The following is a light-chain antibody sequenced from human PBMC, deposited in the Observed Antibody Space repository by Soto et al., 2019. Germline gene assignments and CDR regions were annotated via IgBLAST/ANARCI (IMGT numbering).Light chain of an antibody. CDR2: DVS. CDR3: QEYYTYYRT. V-gene: IGKV1-5*01. CDR1: QSIGTW. Sequence: DIQMTQSPSTLSASIGDRVTITCRASQSIGTWLAWYQQKPGTAPKLLIYDVSGLQGGVPSRFSGSGSGTEFTLTISRLQPHDFATYYCQEYYTYYRTFGQGTKVEFK. J-gene: IGKJ1*01.